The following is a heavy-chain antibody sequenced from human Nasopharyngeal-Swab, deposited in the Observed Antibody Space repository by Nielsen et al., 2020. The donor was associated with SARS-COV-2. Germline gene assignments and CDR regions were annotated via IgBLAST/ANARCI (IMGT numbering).Heavy chain of an antibody. CDR3: ASPSLLWFGEDGFDL. J-gene: IGHJ3*01. Sequence: GESLKISCAASGFTFSSYWMSWVRQAPGKGLEWVANIKQDGSEKYYVDSVKGRFTISRDNAKNSLYLQMNSLRAEDTAVYYCASPSLLWFGEDGFDLWGQGTLVTVSS. D-gene: IGHD3-10*01. V-gene: IGHV3-7*01. CDR1: GFTFSSYW. CDR2: IKQDGSEK.